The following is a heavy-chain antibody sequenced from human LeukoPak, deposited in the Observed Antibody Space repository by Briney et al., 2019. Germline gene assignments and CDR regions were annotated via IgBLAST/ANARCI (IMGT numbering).Heavy chain of an antibody. V-gene: IGHV4-34*01. CDR1: GGSFSGYY. Sequence: PSETLSLTCAVYGGSFSGYYWSWIRQPPGKGLEWIGEINHSGSTNYNPSLKSRVTISVDTSKNQFSLKLSSVTAADTAVYYCARGFRFVVPGAFDIWGQGTMVTVSS. CDR3: ARGFRFVVPGAFDI. CDR2: INHSGST. D-gene: IGHD2-15*01. J-gene: IGHJ3*02.